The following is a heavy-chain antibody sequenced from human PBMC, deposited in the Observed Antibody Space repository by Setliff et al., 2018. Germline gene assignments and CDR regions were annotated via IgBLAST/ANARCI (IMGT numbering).Heavy chain of an antibody. J-gene: IGHJ4*02. CDR3: ARGPRHNFWSGYYLVAVNY. D-gene: IGHD3-3*01. CDR2: INPNSGNT. Sequence: VASVKVSCKASGYTFTNYDINWVRQATGQGLEWMGWINPNSGNTGYAQNFQGRVTMTRNTSISTAYMELSSLRFEDTAVYYCARGPRHNFWSGYYLVAVNYWGQGTLVTVSS. CDR1: GYTFTNYD. V-gene: IGHV1-8*02.